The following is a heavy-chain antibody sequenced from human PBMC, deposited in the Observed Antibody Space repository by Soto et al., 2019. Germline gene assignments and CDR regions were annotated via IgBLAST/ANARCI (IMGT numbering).Heavy chain of an antibody. Sequence: QVQLQQWGAGLLKPSETLALTCAVYDGSISGYYWSWIRQPPGKGLEWIGEGNHSGTTNYNPSLKRRVTLSVDTSTNRFSLSLRSVTAADTAVYYCARGGEYQLLLRDYYYHNMDVWGKGTTVTVSS. CDR3: ARGGEYQLLLRDYYYHNMDV. V-gene: IGHV4-34*01. J-gene: IGHJ6*03. CDR2: GNHSGTT. D-gene: IGHD2-2*01. CDR1: DGSISGYY.